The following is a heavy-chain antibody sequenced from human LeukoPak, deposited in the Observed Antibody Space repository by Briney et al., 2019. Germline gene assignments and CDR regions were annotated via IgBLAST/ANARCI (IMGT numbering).Heavy chain of an antibody. Sequence: PGGSLRLSCAASGFTFSSYAMSWVRQAPGKGVEWVSVISGSGGSTYYADSVKGRFTISRDNSKNTLYLQMNSLRAEDTAVYYCAIVGGGSYSSLDYWGQGTLVTVSS. V-gene: IGHV3-23*01. J-gene: IGHJ4*02. CDR1: GFTFSSYA. CDR2: ISGSGGST. D-gene: IGHD1-26*01. CDR3: AIVGGGSYSSLDY.